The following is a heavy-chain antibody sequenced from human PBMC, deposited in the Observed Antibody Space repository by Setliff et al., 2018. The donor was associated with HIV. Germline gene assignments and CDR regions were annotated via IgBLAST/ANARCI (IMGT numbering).Heavy chain of an antibody. CDR3: ARAYRDNVWGSWRQISSWFDS. V-gene: IGHV4-34*01. J-gene: IGHJ5*01. CDR1: GGSFNEYY. Sequence: PSETLSLTCAVYGGSFNEYYWNWIRQIPGKGLEWIGEISHSGSTNYNESLKRRLRISVDTSKNQFSLSLNSVTAADTAVYYCARAYRDNVWGSWRQISSWFDSWGQGNLVTVSS. CDR2: ISHSGST. D-gene: IGHD3-16*01.